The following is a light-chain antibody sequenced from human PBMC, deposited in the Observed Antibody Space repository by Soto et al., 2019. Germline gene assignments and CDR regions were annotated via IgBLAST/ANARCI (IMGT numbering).Light chain of an antibody. J-gene: IGLJ1*01. CDR3: SSYTSSSTVV. CDR1: SSDVGGYNY. Sequence: QSALTQPASVSGSPGQSITISCTGTSSDVGGYNYVSWYQQHPGKAPRLMIYEVSNRPSGVSNRFSGSKSGNSASLTISGLQAEDEADYCCSSYTSSSTVVFGTGTKVTV. V-gene: IGLV2-14*01. CDR2: EVS.